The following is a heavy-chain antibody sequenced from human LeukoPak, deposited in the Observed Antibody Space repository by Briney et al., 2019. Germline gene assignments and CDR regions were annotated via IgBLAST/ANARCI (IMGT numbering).Heavy chain of an antibody. D-gene: IGHD3-16*02. Sequence: GGSLRLSCEASGFTFSGYWMSWVRQAPGKGLEWVSAISGSGGSTYYADSVKGRFTISRGNSKNTLYLQMNSLRAEDTAVYYCAKDLGVYYDYVWGSYRNDAFDIWGQGTMVTVSS. J-gene: IGHJ3*02. CDR1: GFTFSGYW. CDR3: AKDLGVYYDYVWGSYRNDAFDI. V-gene: IGHV3-23*01. CDR2: ISGSGGST.